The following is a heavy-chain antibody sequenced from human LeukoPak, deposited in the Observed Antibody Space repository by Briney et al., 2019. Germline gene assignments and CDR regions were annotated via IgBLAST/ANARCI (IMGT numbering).Heavy chain of an antibody. Sequence: TGGSLRLSCAASGFTFSSYAMHWVRQAPGKGLEWVALISNDGNSKDYADSVKGRFTLSGDNSKTTVYLRMNSLRAEDTAVYYCARDRSGFYSIDQWGQGTLVTVSP. CDR2: ISNDGNSK. CDR3: ARDRSGFYSIDQ. CDR1: GFTFSSYA. V-gene: IGHV3-30-3*01. J-gene: IGHJ4*02. D-gene: IGHD5-12*01.